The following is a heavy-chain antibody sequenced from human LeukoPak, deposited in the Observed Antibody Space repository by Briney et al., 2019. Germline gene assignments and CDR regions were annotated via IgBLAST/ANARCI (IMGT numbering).Heavy chain of an antibody. Sequence: SETLSLTCAVYGGSFSGYYWSWIRQPPGKGLEWIGEINHSGSTNYNPSLKSRVTISVDTSKNQFSLKLSSVIAADTAVYYWARVTSGYSYGYFDYWGQGTLVTVSS. CDR1: GGSFSGYY. V-gene: IGHV4-34*01. J-gene: IGHJ4*02. D-gene: IGHD5-18*01. CDR2: INHSGST. CDR3: ARVTSGYSYGYFDY.